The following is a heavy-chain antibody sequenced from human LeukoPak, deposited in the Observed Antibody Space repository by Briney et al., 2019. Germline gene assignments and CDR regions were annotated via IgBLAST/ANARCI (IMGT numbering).Heavy chain of an antibody. V-gene: IGHV1-2*02. CDR3: ARDRANWNDPNFDY. CDR2: INPNSGGT. J-gene: IGHJ4*02. Sequence: GASVNVSCKASGYTFTGYYMHWVRQAPGQGLERMGWINPNSGGTNYSQKFQGRVTMTRDTSISTAYMELSRLRSDDTAVYYCARDRANWNDPNFDYWGQGTLVTVSS. CDR1: GYTFTGYY. D-gene: IGHD1-1*01.